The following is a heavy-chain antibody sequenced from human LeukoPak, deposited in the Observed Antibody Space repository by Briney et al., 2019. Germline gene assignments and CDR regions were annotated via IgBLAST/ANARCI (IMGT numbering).Heavy chain of an antibody. D-gene: IGHD7-27*01. CDR3: ARSPSNWARFDY. CDR1: GFTFSNYE. Sequence: PGGSLRLSCAASGFTFSNYEMNWVRQVPGKGLEWVSYISSSGSSIYYADPVKGRFTISRDNAKNSLYLQMNSLRAEDTAVYYCARSPSNWARFDYWGQGTLVTVSS. J-gene: IGHJ4*02. CDR2: ISSSGSSI. V-gene: IGHV3-48*03.